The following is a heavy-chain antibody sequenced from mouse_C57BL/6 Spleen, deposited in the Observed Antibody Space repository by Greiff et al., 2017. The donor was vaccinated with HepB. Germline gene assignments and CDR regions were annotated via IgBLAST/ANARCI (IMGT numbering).Heavy chain of an antibody. J-gene: IGHJ2*01. CDR3: ARDYYYGSSYDY. V-gene: IGHV1-52*01. Sequence: VQLQQPGAELVRPGSSVKLSCKASGYTFTSYWMHWVKQRPIQGLEWIGNIDPSDSETHYNQKFKDKATLTVDKSSSTAYMQLSSLTSEDSAVYYCARDYYYGSSYDYWGQGTTLTVSS. CDR1: GYTFTSYW. CDR2: IDPSDSET. D-gene: IGHD1-1*01.